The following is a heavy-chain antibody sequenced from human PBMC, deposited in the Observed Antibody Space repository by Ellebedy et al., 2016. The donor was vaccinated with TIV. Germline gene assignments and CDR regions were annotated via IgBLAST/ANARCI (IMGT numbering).Heavy chain of an antibody. D-gene: IGHD2-15*01. Sequence: GESLKISCAASGFTFSSYAMHWVRQAPGKGPEWVAVISYDGSNKYYADSVKGRFTISRDNSKNTLYLQMNSLRAGDTAVYYCARGRYCSGGSCYWYFDLWGRGTLVTVSS. CDR3: ARGRYCSGGSCYWYFDL. CDR2: ISYDGSNK. J-gene: IGHJ2*01. V-gene: IGHV3-30-3*01. CDR1: GFTFSSYA.